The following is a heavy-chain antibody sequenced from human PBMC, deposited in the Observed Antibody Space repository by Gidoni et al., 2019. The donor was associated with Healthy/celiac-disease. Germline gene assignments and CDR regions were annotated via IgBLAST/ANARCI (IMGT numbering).Heavy chain of an antibody. V-gene: IGHV3-49*03. J-gene: IGHJ6*03. CDR1: GFTFGDYA. D-gene: IGHD2-21*01. Sequence: EVQLVESGGGLVQPGRSLRLSCTASGFTFGDYAMSWFRQAPGKGLEWVGFIRSKAYGGTTEYAASVKGRFTISRDDSKSIAYLQMNSLKTEDTAVYYCTRVIPPTLDYYMDVWGKGTTVTVSS. CDR2: IRSKAYGGTT. CDR3: TRVIPPTLDYYMDV.